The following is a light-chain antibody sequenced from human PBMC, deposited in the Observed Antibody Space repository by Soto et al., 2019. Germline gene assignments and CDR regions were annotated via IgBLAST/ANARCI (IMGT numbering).Light chain of an antibody. V-gene: IGKV3-20*01. CDR1: QSIRSNY. CDR2: GAF. Sequence: EIVLTQSPGTLSLSPGERATLSCRASQSIRSNYLAWYQQKPGQAPRFLIYGAFSRATGIPDRFSGSGSGTEFTLTISSLQSEDFAEYHCQQYNNWPQTFGQGTKVDI. CDR3: QQYNNWPQT. J-gene: IGKJ1*01.